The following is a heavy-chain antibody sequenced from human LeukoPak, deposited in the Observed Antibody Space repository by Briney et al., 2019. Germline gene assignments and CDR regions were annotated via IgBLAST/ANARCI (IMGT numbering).Heavy chain of an antibody. D-gene: IGHD2-8*02. CDR3: AKGYRAGGFDY. Sequence: PGRSLRLSCAASGFTFSSYGMHWVRQAPGKGLEWVAVISYDGSNKYYADSVKGRFTISRDNSKNTLYLQMNSLRAEDTAVYYCAKGYRAGGFDYWGQGTLVTASS. CDR1: GFTFSSYG. V-gene: IGHV3-30*18. J-gene: IGHJ4*02. CDR2: ISYDGSNK.